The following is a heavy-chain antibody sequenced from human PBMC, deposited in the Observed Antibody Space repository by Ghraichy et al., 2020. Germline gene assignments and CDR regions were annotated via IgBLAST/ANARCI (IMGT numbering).Heavy chain of an antibody. D-gene: IGHD6-13*01. V-gene: IGHV1-18*01. CDR2: ISAYNGNT. CDR3: ARDPPMVAAADYYYYGMDV. J-gene: IGHJ6*02. CDR1: GYTFTSSG. Sequence: ASVKVSCKASGYTFTSSGISWVRQAPGQGLEWMGWISAYNGNTNYAQKLQGRVTMTTDTSTSTAYMELRSLRSDDTAVYYCARDPPMVAAADYYYYGMDVWGQGTTVTVS.